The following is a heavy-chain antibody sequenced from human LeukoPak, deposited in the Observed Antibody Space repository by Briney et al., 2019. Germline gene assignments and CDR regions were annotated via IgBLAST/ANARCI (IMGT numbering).Heavy chain of an antibody. CDR3: ARENDYGDYFDY. CDR2: INSDGSST. Sequence: PGGSLRLSCTASGFSFSGHWMHWVRQAPGKGLVWVSRINSDGSSTSYADSVKGRFTISRDNAKNTLYLQMNSLRAEDTAVYYCARENDYGDYFDYWGQGTLVTVSS. J-gene: IGHJ4*02. D-gene: IGHD4-17*01. CDR1: GFSFSGHW. V-gene: IGHV3-74*01.